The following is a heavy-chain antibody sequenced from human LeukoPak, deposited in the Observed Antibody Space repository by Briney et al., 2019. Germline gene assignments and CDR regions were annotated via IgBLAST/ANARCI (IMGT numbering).Heavy chain of an antibody. CDR2: MNPNSGNT. Sequence: ASVKVSCKASGYTFTSYDINWVRQATGQGLEWMGWMNPNSGNTGYAQKFQGRVTMTRNTSISTAYMELSSLKSDDTAVYYCARDEWELRAPFYWGQGTLVTVSS. V-gene: IGHV1-8*01. CDR1: GYTFTSYD. CDR3: ARDEWELRAPFY. J-gene: IGHJ4*02. D-gene: IGHD1-26*01.